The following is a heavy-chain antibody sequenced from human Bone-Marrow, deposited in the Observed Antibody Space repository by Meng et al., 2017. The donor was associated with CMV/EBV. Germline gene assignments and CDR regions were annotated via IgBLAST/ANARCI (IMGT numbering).Heavy chain of an antibody. Sequence: GESLKISCAASGFTFSSNDMHWVRQTPGKGLVWVSRINGDGSSISYVDPVKGRFTISRDNAKNTLFLQMDSLRAEDTAIYYCARKGYDFAAAFDVWGQGAMVTVSS. CDR2: INGDGSSI. D-gene: IGHD5-12*01. CDR3: ARKGYDFAAAFDV. V-gene: IGHV3-74*01. CDR1: GFTFSSND. J-gene: IGHJ3*01.